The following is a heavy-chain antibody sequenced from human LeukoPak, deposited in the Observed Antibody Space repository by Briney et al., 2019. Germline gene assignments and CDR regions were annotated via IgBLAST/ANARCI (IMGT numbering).Heavy chain of an antibody. J-gene: IGHJ1*01. CDR3: ARDHYGDYGYFQH. CDR2: IKQDGSEK. CDR1: GFTFSSYW. D-gene: IGHD4-17*01. Sequence: QTGGSLRLSCAASGFTFSSYWMSWVRQAPGKGLEWVANIKQDGSEKYYVDSVKGRFTISRDNAKNSLYLQMNSLRAEDTAVYYCARDHYGDYGYFQHWGQGTLVTVSS. V-gene: IGHV3-7*01.